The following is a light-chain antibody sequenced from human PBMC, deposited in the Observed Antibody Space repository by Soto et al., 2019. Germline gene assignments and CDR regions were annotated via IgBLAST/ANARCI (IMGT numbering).Light chain of an antibody. CDR1: QSVSNF. V-gene: IGKV3-11*01. CDR3: QQRRTWPPLT. Sequence: EIVLTQSPATLSLSPGERATLSCRASQSVSNFLAWYQQKPGQAPRLLIYDASTRATGIPARFSGSGSGTDFALTISSLEPGDFAVYYCQQRRTWPPLTFGGGTKVEIK. J-gene: IGKJ4*01. CDR2: DAS.